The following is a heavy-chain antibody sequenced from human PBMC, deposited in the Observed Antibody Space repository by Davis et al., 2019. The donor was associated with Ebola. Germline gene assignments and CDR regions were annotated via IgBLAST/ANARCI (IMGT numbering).Heavy chain of an antibody. J-gene: IGHJ3*02. CDR2: YYYTGST. CDR1: GGFVSSGGYS. Sequence: SETLSLTCAVSGGFVSSGGYSWNWIRQPPGKGLEWIGYYYYTGSTYYNPSLKSRVTISVDTSKNHFSLKLNSVTAADTAMYYCARESLEAAADAFDIWGQGTMVTVSS. CDR3: ARESLEAAADAFDI. D-gene: IGHD6-25*01. V-gene: IGHV4-61*03.